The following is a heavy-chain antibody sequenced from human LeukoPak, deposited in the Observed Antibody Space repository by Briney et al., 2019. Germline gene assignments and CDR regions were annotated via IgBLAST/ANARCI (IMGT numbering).Heavy chain of an antibody. CDR3: ARDNSGSYCFDY. Sequence: PGGSLRLSCAASGFSIITYWVSWVCQAPGKGLEWVANIKEDGSEKNYADSVKGRFTISRDNAKNSLYLQMNSLRAEDTAVYYCARDNSGSYCFDYWGQGTLVTVSS. V-gene: IGHV3-7*01. CDR2: IKEDGSEK. D-gene: IGHD1-26*01. J-gene: IGHJ4*02. CDR1: GFSIITYW.